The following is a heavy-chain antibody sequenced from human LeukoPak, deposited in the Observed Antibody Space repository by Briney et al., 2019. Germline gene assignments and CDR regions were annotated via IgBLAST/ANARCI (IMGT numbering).Heavy chain of an antibody. CDR1: GGSISSYY. CDR2: IYYSGST. V-gene: IGHV4-59*08. J-gene: IGHJ4*02. Sequence: PSETLSLTCTVSGGSISSYYWSWIRQPPGKGLEWIGYIYYSGSTNYNPSLKSRVTISVDTSKNQFSLKLSSVTAADTAVYYCARHKVVTAIRPYYFDYWGQGTLVTVSS. CDR3: ARHKVVTAIRPYYFDY. D-gene: IGHD2-21*02.